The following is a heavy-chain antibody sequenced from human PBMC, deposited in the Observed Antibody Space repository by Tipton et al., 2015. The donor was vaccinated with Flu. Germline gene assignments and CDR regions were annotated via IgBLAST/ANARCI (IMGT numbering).Heavy chain of an antibody. CDR3: AREREGYIAAATYYFDH. CDR1: GGSISSGSYY. Sequence: TLSLTCTVSGGSISSGSYYWSWIRQPAGKGLEWIGRIYTSGSTNYNPSLKSRVTISVDTSKNQFSLKLSSVTAADTAVYYCAREREGYIAAATYYFDHWGQGTLVTVSS. J-gene: IGHJ4*02. D-gene: IGHD6-13*01. V-gene: IGHV4-61*02. CDR2: IYTSGST.